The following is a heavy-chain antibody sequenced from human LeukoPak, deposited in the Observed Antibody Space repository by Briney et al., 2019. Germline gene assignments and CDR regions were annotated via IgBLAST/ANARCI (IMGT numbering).Heavy chain of an antibody. D-gene: IGHD3-9*01. Sequence: GGSLRLSCAASGFTFDNYGIGWVRQAPGKGLEWVSGISGSGGRTYYADSVKGRFTISRDNSKNTLFLQLNSLGVEDTATYYCARDPSGYSANFDYWGQGTLVTVSS. CDR2: ISGSGGRT. CDR3: ARDPSGYSANFDY. CDR1: GFTFDNYG. V-gene: IGHV3-23*01. J-gene: IGHJ4*02.